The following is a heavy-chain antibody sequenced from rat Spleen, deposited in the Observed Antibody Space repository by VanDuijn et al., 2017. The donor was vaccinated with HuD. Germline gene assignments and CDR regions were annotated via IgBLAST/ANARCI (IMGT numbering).Heavy chain of an antibody. Sequence: EVQLQESGPGLVKPSQSLSLTCSVTGFSITTHYWDWIRKFPGNKMEWMGYINYSGSTTYNPSLKSRISITRDSSKNQFFLQLNSVTPEDTATYYCARQGFITIMVVITTSWYFDFWGPGTMVTVSS. J-gene: IGHJ1*01. CDR2: INYSGST. CDR3: ARQGFITIMVVITTSWYFDF. V-gene: IGHV3-1*01. D-gene: IGHD1-12*02. CDR1: GFSITTHY.